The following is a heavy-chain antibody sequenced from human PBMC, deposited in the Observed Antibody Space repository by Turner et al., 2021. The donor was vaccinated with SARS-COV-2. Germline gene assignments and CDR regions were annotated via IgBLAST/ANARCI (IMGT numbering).Heavy chain of an antibody. CDR1: GFSITPYY. V-gene: IGHV4-59*08. CDR2: ISHRGTT. Sequence: QVQLQESGPGRVKPSETLSLPCPVSGFSITPYYWSWIRQPPGKGLEYIGYISHRGTTHYDPSLRGRVTISIDMSKNQFSLQLNSVTAADTAVYYCARLSAAALDPWGQGTLVTVFS. CDR3: ARLSAAALDP. J-gene: IGHJ5*02. D-gene: IGHD6-13*01.